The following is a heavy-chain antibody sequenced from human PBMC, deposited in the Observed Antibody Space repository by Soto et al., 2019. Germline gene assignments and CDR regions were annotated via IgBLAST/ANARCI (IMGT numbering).Heavy chain of an antibody. CDR3: VRPRPSGENYGMDV. D-gene: IGHD3-16*01. CDR1: GLPVNHNY. V-gene: IGHV3-53*01. J-gene: IGHJ6*02. CDR2: LYTEGTT. Sequence: GGSLTLSCVASGLPVNHNYMAWVRPAPEMGLEWVSILYTEGTTYYADSVKGRFTISRDSSKNTLFLQVDSLRAEDTAVYYCVRPRPSGENYGMDVWGQGTTVTVSS.